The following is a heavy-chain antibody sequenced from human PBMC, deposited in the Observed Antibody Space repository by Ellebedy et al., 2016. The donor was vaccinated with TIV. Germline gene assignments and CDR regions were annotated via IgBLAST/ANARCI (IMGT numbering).Heavy chain of an antibody. CDR2: ITHSGST. V-gene: IGHV4-34*03. D-gene: IGHD3-10*01. CDR1: GGSFSGYY. J-gene: IGHJ5*02. CDR3: SGAYGRATPRS. Sequence: MPSETLSLTCAVYGGSFSGYYWSWIRQPPGKGLEWIGEITHSGSTNYNPSLKSRVTISVDTSKNHFSLNLKSVTAADTAVYFCSGAYGRATPRSWGQGTLVTVSS.